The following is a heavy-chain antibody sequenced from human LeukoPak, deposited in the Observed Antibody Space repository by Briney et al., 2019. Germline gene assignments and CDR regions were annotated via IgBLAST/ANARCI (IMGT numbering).Heavy chain of an antibody. CDR3: ARDRAGYCSSTSCSLRVVDI. J-gene: IGHJ3*02. Sequence: ASVKVSCKASGYTFTSYYMHWVRQAPGQGLEWMGIINPSGGSTSYAQKFQGRVTMTRDTSTSTVYMELSSLRSEDTAVYYCARDRAGYCSSTSCSLRVVDIWGQGTMVTVSS. V-gene: IGHV1-46*01. CDR1: GYTFTSYY. CDR2: INPSGGST. D-gene: IGHD2-2*01.